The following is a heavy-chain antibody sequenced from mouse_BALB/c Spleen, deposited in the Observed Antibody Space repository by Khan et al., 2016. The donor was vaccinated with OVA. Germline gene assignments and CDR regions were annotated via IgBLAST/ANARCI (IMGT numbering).Heavy chain of an antibody. CDR2: IHTNTGEP. CDR1: GYTFTNYG. V-gene: IGHV9-3*02. Sequence: QIQLVQSGPELKKPGETVKISCKASGYTFTNYGMNWVKQAPGKVLKWMGWIHTNTGEPTYAEEFKGRFAFSLETSASTAYLQINNLKNEDTATYFCARSRWLLPAMDYWGQGTSVTVSS. D-gene: IGHD2-3*01. J-gene: IGHJ4*01. CDR3: ARSRWLLPAMDY.